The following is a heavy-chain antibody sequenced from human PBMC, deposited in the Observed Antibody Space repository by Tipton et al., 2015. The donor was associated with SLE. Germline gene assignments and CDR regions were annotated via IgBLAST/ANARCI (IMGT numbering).Heavy chain of an antibody. D-gene: IGHD3-10*01. Sequence: TLSLTCTVSGGSISSSSYYWGWFRQPPGKGLEWIGSIYYSGSTNYNPSLKSRVTISVDTSKNQFSLKLSSVTAADTAVYYCARDGDGGSGSYDAFDIWGQGTMVTVSS. CDR1: GGSISSSSYY. J-gene: IGHJ3*02. CDR2: IYYSGST. CDR3: ARDGDGGSGSYDAFDI. V-gene: IGHV4-39*07.